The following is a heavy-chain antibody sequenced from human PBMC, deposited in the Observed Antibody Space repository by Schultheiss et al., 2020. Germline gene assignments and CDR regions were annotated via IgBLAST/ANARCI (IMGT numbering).Heavy chain of an antibody. D-gene: IGHD3-10*01. J-gene: IGHJ5*02. V-gene: IGHV4-61*10. CDR2: IYYSGST. CDR3: ARESYGSGSYYNGGGWFDP. Sequence: SETLSLTCTVSGGSISSGSYYWSWIRQPAGKGLEWIGYIYYSGSTNYNPSLKSRVTISVDTSKNQFSLKLSSVTAADTAVYYCARESYGSGSYYNGGGWFDPWGQGTLVNVSS. CDR1: GGSISSGSYY.